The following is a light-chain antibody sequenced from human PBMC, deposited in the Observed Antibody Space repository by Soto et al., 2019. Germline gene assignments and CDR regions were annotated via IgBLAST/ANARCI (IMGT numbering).Light chain of an antibody. J-gene: IGLJ1*01. CDR2: ENN. CDR1: SSNIGAGYE. CDR3: QSYDSSLSGYV. V-gene: IGLV1-40*01. Sequence: QSVLTQPPSVSEAPGQRVTISCTGSSSNIGAGYEAHWYQQVPGTAPKLLIYENNNRPSGVPDRFSGSKSGTSASLAITGPQAEDDAEYYCQSYDSSLSGYVFGTGTKVTVL.